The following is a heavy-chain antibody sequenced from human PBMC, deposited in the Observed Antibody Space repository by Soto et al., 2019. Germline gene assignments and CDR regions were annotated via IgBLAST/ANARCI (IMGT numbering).Heavy chain of an antibody. CDR1: GLTFGYSY. V-gene: IGHV3-11*06. Sequence: PGGSRRRSCAVSGLTFGYSYMSWSRQAPGKGLEWLSYISPGSRYPAYADSVKGRFTISRDNAKRSLYLQMMSLTAEDTAIYYCVRGGGVGLFDPWGQGTMVTVSS. CDR3: VRGGGVGLFDP. D-gene: IGHD2-8*02. J-gene: IGHJ5*02. CDR2: ISPGSRYP.